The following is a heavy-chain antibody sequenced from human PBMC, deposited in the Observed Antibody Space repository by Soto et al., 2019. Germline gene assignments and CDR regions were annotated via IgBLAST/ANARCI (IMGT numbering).Heavy chain of an antibody. CDR2: IYYSGSS. J-gene: IGHJ4*02. Sequence: SETLSLTCTVSCGSISGYYWSWIRQPPGKGLEWIAYIYYSGSSNSNPSLKSRVTISVDTSKNQFSLKLSSVTAADTAVYYCARHSNEYRKSLDYWGQGTLVTVSS. V-gene: IGHV4-59*08. CDR1: CGSISGYY. CDR3: ARHSNEYRKSLDY. D-gene: IGHD1-1*01.